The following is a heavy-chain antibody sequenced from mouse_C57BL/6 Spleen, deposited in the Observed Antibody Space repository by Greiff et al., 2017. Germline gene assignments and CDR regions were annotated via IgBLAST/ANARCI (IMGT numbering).Heavy chain of an antibody. D-gene: IGHD1-1*01. CDR3: ARDYGSSYADY. CDR2: INPGSGGT. CDR1: GYAFTNYL. Sequence: QVQLQQSGAELVRPGTSVKVSCKASGYAFTNYLIEWVKQRPGQGLEWIGVINPGSGGTNYNEKFKGKATLTADKSSSTAYMQLSSLTSEDSAVYFCARDYGSSYADYWGQGTTLTVSS. J-gene: IGHJ2*01. V-gene: IGHV1-54*01.